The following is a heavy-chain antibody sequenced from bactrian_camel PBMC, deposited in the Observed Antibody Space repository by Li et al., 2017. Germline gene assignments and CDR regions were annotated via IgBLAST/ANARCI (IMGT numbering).Heavy chain of an antibody. V-gene: IGHV3S63*01. D-gene: IGHD8*01. Sequence: QVQLVESGGAEVQAGRSARLSCATSQYRFELYCMGWFRQAPGQEREGVAVISTGGTTTYYADSVKGRFTISRDNAKNTVYLQMNSLKFEDTAVYYCATSTGFWALQYWGEGTQVTVS. J-gene: IGHJ4*01. CDR1: QYRFELYC. CDR2: ISTGGTTT. CDR3: ATSTGFWALQY.